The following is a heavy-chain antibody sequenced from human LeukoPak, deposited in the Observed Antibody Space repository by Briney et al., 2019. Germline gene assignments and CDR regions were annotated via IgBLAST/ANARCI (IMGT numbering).Heavy chain of an antibody. V-gene: IGHV3-15*01. D-gene: IGHD6-19*01. CDR2: IKGKTDGGTT. J-gene: IGHJ4*02. Sequence: GGSLRLSCAASGFTFSNAWMSWVRQAPGKGLEWVGRIKGKTDGGTTDYAAPVKGRFTISRDDSKNTLYLQMNSLKTEDTAVYYCVAGWGYYFDYWGQGTLVTVSS. CDR1: GFTFSNAW. CDR3: VAGWGYYFDY.